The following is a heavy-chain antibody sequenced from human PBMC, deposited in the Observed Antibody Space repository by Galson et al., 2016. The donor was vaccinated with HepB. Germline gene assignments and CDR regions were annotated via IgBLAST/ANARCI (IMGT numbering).Heavy chain of an antibody. D-gene: IGHD4-11*01. CDR2: INLDGSET. J-gene: IGHJ4*02. CDR1: GFTFRRNW. CDR3: ATTDNVYFDY. V-gene: IGHV3-7*03. Sequence: SLRLSCAVSGFTFRRNWMSWLRQAPGKGLEWVANINLDGSETYYGESVQGRFTISRDSAKNSLFLHMNGLRADDTAVYFCATTDNVYFDYWGQGTLVTVSS.